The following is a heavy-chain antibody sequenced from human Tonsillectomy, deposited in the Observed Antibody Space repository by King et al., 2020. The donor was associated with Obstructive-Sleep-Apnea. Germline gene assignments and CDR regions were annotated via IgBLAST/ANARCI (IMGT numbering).Heavy chain of an antibody. CDR2: ISWNSGSI. CDR1: GFTFDDYA. J-gene: IGHJ3*02. D-gene: IGHD3-22*01. Sequence: VQLVESGGGLVQPGRSLRLSCAASGFTFDDYAMHWVRQAPGKGLEWVSGISWNSGSIGYADSVKGRFTISRDNAKNSLYLQMNSLRAEDTALYYCAKCVYDSSGSIDRAFDIWGQGTMVTVSS. V-gene: IGHV3-9*01. CDR3: AKCVYDSSGSIDRAFDI.